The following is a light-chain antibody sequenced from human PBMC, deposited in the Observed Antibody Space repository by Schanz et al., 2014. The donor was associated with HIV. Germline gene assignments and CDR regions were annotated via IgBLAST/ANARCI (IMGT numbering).Light chain of an antibody. V-gene: IGLV2-14*03. CDR3: ASCTISNTWV. Sequence: QSVLTQPAAVSGSPGQSITISCTGTSSDIGTYNYVSWYQQHPDKAPKLMIYDVTNRPSGVSNRFSASKSDNTASLTISGXXXEDEAYYYCASCTISNTWVFGGGTKLTVL. CDR2: DVT. CDR1: SSDIGTYNY. J-gene: IGLJ3*02.